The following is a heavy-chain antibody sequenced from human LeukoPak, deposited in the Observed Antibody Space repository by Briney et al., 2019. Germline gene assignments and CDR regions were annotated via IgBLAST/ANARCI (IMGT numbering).Heavy chain of an antibody. D-gene: IGHD2-21*01. CDR3: VRLEIAAVGGFFNY. CDR2: SYHSGST. CDR1: GGSITSNTS. Sequence: PSGALSLTCAVPGGSITSNTSWSWVRRPPGKGLEGFGESYHSGSTRYNASLKSRVTISVDKSKIRFSLILTSVTAADTAVYYCVRLEIAAVGGFFNYWGQGTLVTVSS. J-gene: IGHJ4*02. V-gene: IGHV4-4*02.